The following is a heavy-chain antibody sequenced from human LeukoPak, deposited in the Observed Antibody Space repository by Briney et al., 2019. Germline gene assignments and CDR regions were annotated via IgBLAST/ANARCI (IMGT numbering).Heavy chain of an antibody. D-gene: IGHD3-3*01. J-gene: IGHJ5*02. CDR3: AIAYYRTIFGVVTKYTWFDP. CDR2: ISYDGSNK. V-gene: IGHV3-30*01. CDR1: GFTFTSYA. Sequence: GRTLRLSCAAFGFTFTSYAMHWVRQAPGQGLEWVAVISYDGSNKYYADSVKGRFTISRDNSKNTLYLEMNSLRAEDTAVYYCAIAYYRTIFGVVTKYTWFDPWGQGTLVTV.